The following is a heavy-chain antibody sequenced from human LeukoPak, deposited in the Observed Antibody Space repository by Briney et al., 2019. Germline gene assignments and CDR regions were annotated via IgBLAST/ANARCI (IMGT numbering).Heavy chain of an antibody. CDR3: ARSRATWGNIDY. CDR1: GFTFNNYD. J-gene: IGHJ4*02. D-gene: IGHD3-16*01. CDR2: IGTAGDT. V-gene: IGHV3-13*01. Sequence: PGGSLRLSCAASGFTFNNYDMHWVRQATGKGLEWVSGIGTAGDTFYPASVKGRFTISREDAKNSLYLQMNGLSPGDTAVYYCARSRATWGNIDYWGQGALVIVSS.